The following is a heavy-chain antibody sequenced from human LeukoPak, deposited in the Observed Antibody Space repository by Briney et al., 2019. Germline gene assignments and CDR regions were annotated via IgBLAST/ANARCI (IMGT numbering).Heavy chain of an antibody. CDR2: IYHSGST. Sequence: PSETLSLTCTVSGGSINSYYWNWIRQPPGKGLEWIGYIYHSGSTNYNPSLKSRVTISVDTSKNQFSLKLNSVTATDTAVYYCARSGTSRYYFYGMDVWGQGTTVTVSS. CDR3: ARSGTSRYYFYGMDV. J-gene: IGHJ6*02. V-gene: IGHV4-59*08. D-gene: IGHD1/OR15-1a*01. CDR1: GGSINSYY.